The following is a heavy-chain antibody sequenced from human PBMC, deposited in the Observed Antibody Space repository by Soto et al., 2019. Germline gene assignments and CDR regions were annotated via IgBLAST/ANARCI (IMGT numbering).Heavy chain of an antibody. Sequence: GGSLRLSCAASGFTFSSYGMHWVRQAPGKGLEWVAVISYDGSNKYYADSVKGRFTISRDNSKNTLYLQMNSLRAEDTAVYYCAKDPRDGSPSPDYWGQGTLVTVSS. V-gene: IGHV3-30*18. J-gene: IGHJ4*02. CDR2: ISYDGSNK. CDR3: AKDPRDGSPSPDY. CDR1: GFTFSSYG. D-gene: IGHD2-2*01.